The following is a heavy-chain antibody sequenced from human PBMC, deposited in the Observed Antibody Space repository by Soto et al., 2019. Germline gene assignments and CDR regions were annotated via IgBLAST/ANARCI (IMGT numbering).Heavy chain of an antibody. V-gene: IGHV3-15*01. Sequence: GGSLRLSCAASGFTFSNAWMSWVRQAPGKGLEWVGRIKSKTDGGTTDYAAPVKGRFTISRDDSKNTLYLQMNSLKTEDTAVYYCTTVRWDNGWYGFDYWGQGTLVTVSS. CDR1: GFTFSNAW. D-gene: IGHD6-19*01. CDR3: TTVRWDNGWYGFDY. J-gene: IGHJ4*02. CDR2: IKSKTDGGTT.